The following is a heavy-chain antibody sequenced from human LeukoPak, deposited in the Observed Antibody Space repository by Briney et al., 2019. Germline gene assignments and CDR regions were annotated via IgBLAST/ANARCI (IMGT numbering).Heavy chain of an antibody. D-gene: IGHD2-2*01. CDR1: GGSISSYY. CDR3: ARVNPIVVNGMDV. J-gene: IGHJ6*02. Sequence: SETLSLTCTASGGSISSYYWSWIRQPPGKGLEWIGYIYYSGSTNYNPSLKSRVTISVDTSKNQFSLKLSSVTAADTAVYYCARVNPIVVNGMDVWGQGTTVTVSS. CDR2: IYYSGST. V-gene: IGHV4-59*01.